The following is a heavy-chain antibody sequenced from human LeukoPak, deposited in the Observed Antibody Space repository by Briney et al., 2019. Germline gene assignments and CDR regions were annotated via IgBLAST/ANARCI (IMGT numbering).Heavy chain of an antibody. CDR3: TTIKRGNIFGYFDF. CDR2: VFDSGRT. CDR1: AGSMTTHH. Sequence: SETMSLTCTVSAGSMTTHHWKWIRQTPGKGLEWIGYVFDSGRTKENPSLKSRVTLSADTSKNQLSLRLSSVTAADTAVYYCTTIKRGNIFGYFDFWGQGILVTVSS. J-gene: IGHJ4*02. V-gene: IGHV4-59*11. D-gene: IGHD5-18*01.